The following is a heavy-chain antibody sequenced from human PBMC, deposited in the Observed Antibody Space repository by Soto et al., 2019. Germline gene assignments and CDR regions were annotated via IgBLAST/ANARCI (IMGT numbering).Heavy chain of an antibody. V-gene: IGHV1-18*01. CDR2: INAYNGNT. CDR1: GNTVPNYA. CDR3: ARDAAVGLFDY. J-gene: IGHJ4*02. Sequence: ASVKVSCKASGNTVPNYAIHWVRQAPGQRLEWMGWINAYNGNTNYSQKLQGRVTMTTDTSTSTVYMELSSLTSDDTAVYYCARDAAVGLFDYWGQGTLVTVSS. D-gene: IGHD1-26*01.